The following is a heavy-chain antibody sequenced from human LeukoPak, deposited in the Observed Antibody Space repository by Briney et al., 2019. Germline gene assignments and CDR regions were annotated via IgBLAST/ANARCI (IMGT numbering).Heavy chain of an antibody. CDR1: GGSINSGY. Sequence: PSETLSLTCSVSGGSINSGYWSWIRQPPGKGLEWIGLLYPSGSPNYNPSLKSRVTISVDTSKNQFSLNLTSMTAADTAVYYCARGPGSYDSRDYYGGFDFWGQGIRVTVSS. CDR3: ARGPGSYDSRDYYGGFDF. J-gene: IGHJ4*02. D-gene: IGHD3-22*01. CDR2: LYPSGSP. V-gene: IGHV4-59*13.